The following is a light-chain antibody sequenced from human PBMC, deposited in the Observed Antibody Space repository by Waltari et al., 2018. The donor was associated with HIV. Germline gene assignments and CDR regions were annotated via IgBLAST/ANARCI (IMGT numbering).Light chain of an antibody. J-gene: IGLJ3*02. CDR3: SSYTSSSTQV. CDR1: SSDVSGYNY. V-gene: IGLV2-14*03. Sequence: QSALTQPASVSGSPGQSITISCTGTSSDVSGYNYVSWYQQHPGKAPKLMIYEVTNRPSGVSNRFTGSESGNTASLTISGLQAEDEADYYCSSYTSSSTQVFGGGTKVTVL. CDR2: EVT.